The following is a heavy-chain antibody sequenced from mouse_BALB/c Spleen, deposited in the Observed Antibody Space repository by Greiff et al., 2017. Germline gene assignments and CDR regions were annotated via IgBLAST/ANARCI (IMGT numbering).Heavy chain of an antibody. V-gene: IGHV5-9-3*01. Sequence: DVQLVESGGGLVKPGGSLKLSCAASGFTFSSYAMSWVRQTPEKRLEWVATISSGGSYTYYPDSVKGRFTISRDNAKNTLYLQMSSLRSEDTAMYYCARKGITTVYFDYWGQGTTLTVSS. CDR2: ISSGGSYT. CDR3: ARKGITTVYFDY. CDR1: GFTFSSYA. J-gene: IGHJ2*01. D-gene: IGHD1-1*01.